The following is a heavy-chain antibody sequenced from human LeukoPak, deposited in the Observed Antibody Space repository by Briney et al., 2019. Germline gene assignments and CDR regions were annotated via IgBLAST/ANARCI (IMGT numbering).Heavy chain of an antibody. Sequence: PSETLSLTCTVSGGSISSGSYYWSWIRQPAGKGLEWIGRIYTSGGTNYNPSLKSRVTISADTSKNQFSLKLSSVTAADTAVYYCAAIREGKVPLYYYYYMDVWGKGTTVTVSS. CDR2: IYTSGGT. CDR3: AAIREGKVPLYYYYYMDV. J-gene: IGHJ6*03. D-gene: IGHD4-23*01. CDR1: GGSISSGSYY. V-gene: IGHV4-61*02.